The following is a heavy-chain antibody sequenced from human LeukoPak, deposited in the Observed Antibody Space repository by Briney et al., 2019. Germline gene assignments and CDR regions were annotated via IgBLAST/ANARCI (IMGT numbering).Heavy chain of an antibody. CDR2: INPNSGGT. Sequence: GASVKVSCKASGYTFTGYYMHWVRQAPGQGLEWMGWINPNSGGTNYAQKFQGRVTMTRDTSISTAYMELRSLRSDDTAVYSCATSPNWRFDYWGQGTLVTVSS. CDR1: GYTFTGYY. V-gene: IGHV1-2*02. CDR3: ATSPNWRFDY. J-gene: IGHJ4*02. D-gene: IGHD7-27*01.